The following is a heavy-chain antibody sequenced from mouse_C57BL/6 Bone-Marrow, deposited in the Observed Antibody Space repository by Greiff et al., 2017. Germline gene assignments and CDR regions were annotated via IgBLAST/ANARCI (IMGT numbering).Heavy chain of an antibody. Sequence: QVQLQQSGPELVKPGASVKISCKASGYAFSSSWMNWVKQRPGKGLEWIGRIYPGDGDTNYNGKFKGKATLTADKSSSTAYMQLSSLTSEYSAVYFCAIYYGSSGGDYWGQGTTLTVSA. CDR2: IYPGDGDT. CDR3: AIYYGSSGGDY. J-gene: IGHJ2*01. D-gene: IGHD1-1*01. CDR1: GYAFSSSW. V-gene: IGHV1-82*01.